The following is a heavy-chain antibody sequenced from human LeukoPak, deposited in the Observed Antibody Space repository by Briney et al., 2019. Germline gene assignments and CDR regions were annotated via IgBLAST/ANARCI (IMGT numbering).Heavy chain of an antibody. CDR3: ARARRWGTGTTGTFDY. J-gene: IGHJ4*02. CDR2: INWNGGST. CDR1: GFTFDDYG. Sequence: GGSLRLSCAASGFTFDDYGMSWVRQAPGKGLEWASGINWNGGSTGYADSVKGRFTISRDNAKNSLYLQMNSLRAEDTALYYCARARRWGTGTTGTFDYWGQGTLVTVFS. D-gene: IGHD1-7*01. V-gene: IGHV3-20*04.